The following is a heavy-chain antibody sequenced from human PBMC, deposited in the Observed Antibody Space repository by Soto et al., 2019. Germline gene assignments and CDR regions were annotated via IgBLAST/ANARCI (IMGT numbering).Heavy chain of an antibody. CDR3: ASSEGGYSYGPNWFDP. Sequence: SETLSLTCTVSGGSISSGGYYWSWIRQHPGKGLEWIGYIYYSGSTYYNPSLKSRVTISVDTSKNQFSLKLSSVTAADTAVYYCASSEGGYSYGPNWFDPWGQGTLVTVSS. J-gene: IGHJ5*02. CDR1: GGSISSGGYY. D-gene: IGHD5-18*01. CDR2: IYYSGST. V-gene: IGHV4-31*03.